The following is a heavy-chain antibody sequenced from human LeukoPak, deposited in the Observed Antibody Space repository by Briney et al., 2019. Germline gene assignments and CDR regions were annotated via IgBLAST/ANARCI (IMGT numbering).Heavy chain of an antibody. V-gene: IGHV4-59*11. CDR3: ARIRSYYFDY. Sequence: PSETLSLTCTVSGGSISSHYWSWIRQPPGKGLEWIGYTYYSGSTNYNPSLKSRVTISVDTSKNQFSLKLSSVTAADTAVYYCARIRSYYFDYWGQGTLVTVSS. J-gene: IGHJ4*02. CDR2: TYYSGST. D-gene: IGHD1-26*01. CDR1: GGSISSHY.